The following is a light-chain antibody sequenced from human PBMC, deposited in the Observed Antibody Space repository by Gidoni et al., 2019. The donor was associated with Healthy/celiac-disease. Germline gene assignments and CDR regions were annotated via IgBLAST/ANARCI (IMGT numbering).Light chain of an antibody. CDR2: KAS. J-gene: IGKJ4*01. CDR1: QRISSW. Sequence: IQMTQSPSTLSASVGDRATITCRASQRISSWLAWYQQKPGKAPKLLIYKASSLESGVPSRFSGSGSGTDFTLTISSLQPDDFATYYCQQYNSYSPLTFGGGTKVEIK. V-gene: IGKV1-5*03. CDR3: QQYNSYSPLT.